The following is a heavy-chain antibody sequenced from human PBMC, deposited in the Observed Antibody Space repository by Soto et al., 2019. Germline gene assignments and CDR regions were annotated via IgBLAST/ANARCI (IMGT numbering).Heavy chain of an antibody. CDR1: GYTLTELS. D-gene: IGHD3-10*01. J-gene: IGHJ4*02. CDR3: ATDGHLRFGELTNFDY. Sequence: ASVKVSCKVSGYTLTELSMHWVRQAPGKGLEWMGGFDPEDGETIYAQKFQGRVTMTEDTSTDTAYMELSSLRSEDTAVYYCATDGHLRFGELTNFDYGGQGNLVTVSS. V-gene: IGHV1-24*01. CDR2: FDPEDGET.